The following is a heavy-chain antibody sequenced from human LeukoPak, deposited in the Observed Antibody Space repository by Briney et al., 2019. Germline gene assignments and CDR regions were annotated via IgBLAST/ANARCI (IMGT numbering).Heavy chain of an antibody. V-gene: IGHV4-30-4*08. CDR2: IYYSGST. CDR3: ARLTSGWYVIY. D-gene: IGHD6-19*01. J-gene: IGHJ4*02. Sequence: SETLSLTCTVSGGSISNGDHYWSWIRQHPGKGLEWIGHIYYSGSTYYNPSLNSRVTISVDTSKNQFSLKLSSVTDADTAIYYCARLTSGWYVIYWGQGTLVTVSS. CDR1: GGSISNGDHY.